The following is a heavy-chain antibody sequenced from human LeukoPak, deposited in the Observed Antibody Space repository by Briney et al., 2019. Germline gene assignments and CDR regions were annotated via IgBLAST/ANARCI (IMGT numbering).Heavy chain of an antibody. D-gene: IGHD3-22*01. CDR1: GFTFSSYA. CDR2: ISYDGSNK. CDR3: ARGGPSITMIVAY. V-gene: IGHV3-30-3*01. Sequence: GGSLRLSCAASGFTFSSYAMYWVRQAPGKGLEWVAVISYDGSNKYYADSVKGRFTISRDNSKNTLYLQMNRLRAEDTAVYYCARGGPSITMIVAYWGEGTLVTVSS. J-gene: IGHJ4*02.